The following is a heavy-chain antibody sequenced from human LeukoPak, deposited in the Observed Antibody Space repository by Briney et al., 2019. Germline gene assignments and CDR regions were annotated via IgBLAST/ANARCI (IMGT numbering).Heavy chain of an antibody. V-gene: IGHV4-39*01. D-gene: IGHD5-18*01. Sequence: PSETPSLTCTVSGGSISSSSYYWGWIRQPPGKGLEWIGSIYYSGSTYYNPSLKSRVTISVDTSKNQFSLKLSSVTAADTAVYYCARRGGYSYGFDYWGQGTLVTVSS. CDR3: ARRGGYSYGFDY. J-gene: IGHJ4*02. CDR1: GGSISSSSYY. CDR2: IYYSGST.